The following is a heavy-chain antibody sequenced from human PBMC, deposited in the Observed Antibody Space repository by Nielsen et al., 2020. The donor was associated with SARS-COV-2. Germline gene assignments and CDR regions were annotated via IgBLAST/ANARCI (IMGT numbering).Heavy chain of an antibody. D-gene: IGHD4-11*01. Sequence: ASVKVSCKASGYTFTSYGISWVRQAPGQGLEWMGIINPSGGSTSYAQKFQGRVTMTRDTSTSTVYMELSSLRSEDTAVYYCARDYSNYDYFDYWGQGTLVTVSS. CDR1: GYTFTSYG. V-gene: IGHV1-46*01. CDR3: ARDYSNYDYFDY. CDR2: INPSGGST. J-gene: IGHJ4*02.